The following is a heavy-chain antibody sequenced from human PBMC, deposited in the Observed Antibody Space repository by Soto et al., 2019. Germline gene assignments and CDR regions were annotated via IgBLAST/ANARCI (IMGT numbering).Heavy chain of an antibody. CDR2: IKGSHAGGTT. J-gene: IGHJ4*02. Sequence: EVQLVESGGGLVEPGGSIRLSCVASGFTFSRAYMTWVRQAPGTGLEWVGRIKGSHAGGTTDYATSVEGRFTISRDDSKNTPYLQLNSLKTEDTSLYYCATEGGYPGSNFYGAYWVQGTLVAVS. CDR3: ATEGGYPGSNFYGAY. D-gene: IGHD1-26*01. V-gene: IGHV3-15*01. CDR1: GFTFSRAY.